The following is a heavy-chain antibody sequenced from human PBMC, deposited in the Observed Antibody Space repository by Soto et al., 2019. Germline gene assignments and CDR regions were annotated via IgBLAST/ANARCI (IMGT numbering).Heavy chain of an antibody. D-gene: IGHD5-18*01. CDR3: ARVGRGYSYGYPDY. CDR2: IIPIFGTA. J-gene: IGHJ4*02. V-gene: IGHV1-69*01. Sequence: SVKLSCKASGGTFSSYAISWVRQAPGQGLEWMGGIIPIFGTANYAQKFQGRVTITADESTSTAYMELSSLRSEDTAVYYCARVGRGYSYGYPDYWGQGTLVTVSS. CDR1: GGTFSSYA.